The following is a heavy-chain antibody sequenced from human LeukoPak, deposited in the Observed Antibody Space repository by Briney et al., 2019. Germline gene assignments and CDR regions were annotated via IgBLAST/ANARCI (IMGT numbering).Heavy chain of an antibody. D-gene: IGHD6-19*01. CDR1: GFTFSSYS. CDR3: ASLSSGWYLDAFDI. CDR2: ISSSSSTI. V-gene: IGHV3-48*01. Sequence: GGSLRLSCAASGFTFSSYSMNWVRQAPGKGLEWVSYISSSSSTIYYADSVKGRFTISRDNAKNSLYLQMNSLRAEDTAVYYCASLSSGWYLDAFDIWGQGTMVTVSS. J-gene: IGHJ3*02.